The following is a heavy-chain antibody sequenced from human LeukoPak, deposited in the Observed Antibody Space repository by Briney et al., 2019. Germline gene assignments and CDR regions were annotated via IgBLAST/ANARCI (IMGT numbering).Heavy chain of an antibody. CDR1: GFPFSRYW. Sequence: PGGSLRLSCAASGFPFSRYWMSWVRQAPGQGLEWVANIKPDGSEKHYVDSVKGRFTFSRDNAKNSLYLQMNGLRAEDMAVYYCARLAAGSDYFDYWGQGTLVTVSS. CDR3: ARLAAGSDYFDY. CDR2: IKPDGSEK. V-gene: IGHV3-7*04. D-gene: IGHD6-13*01. J-gene: IGHJ4*02.